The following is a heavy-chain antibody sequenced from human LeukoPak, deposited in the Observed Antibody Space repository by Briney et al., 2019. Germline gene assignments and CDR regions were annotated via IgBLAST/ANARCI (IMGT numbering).Heavy chain of an antibody. V-gene: IGHV3-48*03. CDR3: TRALYSSGWYTFDY. Sequence: QPGGSLRLSCAASGFTLSSSEMNWVRQAPGKGLEWVSYISSSVTTIYYADSVKGRFTISRDNAKNSLYLQMNSLRDEDTAVYYCTRALYSSGWYTFDYWGQGTLVTASS. D-gene: IGHD6-19*01. CDR1: GFTLSSSE. CDR2: ISSSVTTI. J-gene: IGHJ4*02.